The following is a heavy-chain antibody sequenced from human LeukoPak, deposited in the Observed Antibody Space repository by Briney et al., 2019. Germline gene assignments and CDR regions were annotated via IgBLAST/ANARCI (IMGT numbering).Heavy chain of an antibody. D-gene: IGHD3-16*01. CDR3: ATGSRDYQFDP. CDR1: GYTFTSYG. V-gene: IGHV1-18*01. CDR2: ISAYNGNT. Sequence: ASVKVSCKASGYTFTSYGISWVRQAPGQGLEWMGWISAYNGNTNYAQKLQGRVTMTEDTSTDTAYMELSSLRSEDTAVYYCATGSRDYQFDPWGQGTLVTVSS. J-gene: IGHJ5*02.